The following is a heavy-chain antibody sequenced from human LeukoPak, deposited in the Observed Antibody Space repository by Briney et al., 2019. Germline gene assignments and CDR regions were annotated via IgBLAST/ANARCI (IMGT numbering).Heavy chain of an antibody. J-gene: IGHJ4*02. CDR3: ARDSSPRYSGYDWVY. CDR2: INQDGSQT. D-gene: IGHD5-12*01. V-gene: IGHV3-7*01. CDR1: GFAFSDYW. Sequence: GGSLRLSCTASGFAFSDYWMSWVRQAPEKGLEWLANINQDGSQTSYVDSVRGRFTVSRENAKNSLYLQMNSLRADDTAVYYCARDSSPRYSGYDWVYWGRGTLVTVSS.